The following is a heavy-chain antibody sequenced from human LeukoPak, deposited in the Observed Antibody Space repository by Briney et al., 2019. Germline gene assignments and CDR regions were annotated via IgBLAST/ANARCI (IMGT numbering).Heavy chain of an antibody. V-gene: IGHV4-39*07. CDR2: INHSGST. J-gene: IGHJ4*02. CDR3: ARSAYYYGSGRGYFDY. CDR1: GGSISSGGYY. Sequence: SETLSLTCTVSGGSISSGGYYWSWIRQPPGKGLEWIGEINHSGSTNYNPSLKSRVTISVDTSKNQFSLKLSSVTAADTAVYYCARSAYYYGSGRGYFDYWGQGTLVTVSS. D-gene: IGHD3-10*01.